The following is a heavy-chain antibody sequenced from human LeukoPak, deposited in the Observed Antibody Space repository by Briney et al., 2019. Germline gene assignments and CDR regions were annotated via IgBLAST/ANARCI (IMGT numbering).Heavy chain of an antibody. CDR1: GYTFTGYY. Sequence: ASVKVSCKASGYTFTGYYMHWVRQAPGQGLEWMGWVNPNSGGTNYAQKFQGRVTMTRDTSISTAYMELSRLRSDDTAVYYCARDGGGDHTPFDYWGQGTLVTVSS. D-gene: IGHD2-21*02. V-gene: IGHV1-2*02. J-gene: IGHJ4*02. CDR2: VNPNSGGT. CDR3: ARDGGGDHTPFDY.